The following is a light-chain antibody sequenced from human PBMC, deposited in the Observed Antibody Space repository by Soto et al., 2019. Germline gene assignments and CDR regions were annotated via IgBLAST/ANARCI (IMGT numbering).Light chain of an antibody. V-gene: IGLV2-14*03. CDR1: RSDIGAYHF. J-gene: IGLJ2*01. CDR2: DVN. CDR3: TSWTTSTTMI. Sequence: QSALTQPASVSGSPGQSITISCTGTRSDIGAYHFVSWYQQHPGRAPKLILLDVNIRPSGVSSRFSGSKSGNTASLTISGLQAEDEADYNCTSWTTSTTMIFGGGTKVTVL.